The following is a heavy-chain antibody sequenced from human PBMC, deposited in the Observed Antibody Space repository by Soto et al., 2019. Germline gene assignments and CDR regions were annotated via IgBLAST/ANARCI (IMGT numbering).Heavy chain of an antibody. CDR2: INAGNGNT. J-gene: IGHJ5*02. CDR1: GYTFTSYA. Sequence: ASVKVSCKASGYTFTSYARHWVRQAPGQRLEWMGWINAGNGNTKYSQKFQGRVTITRDTSASTAYMELSSLRSEDTAVYYCARRSSSSPKWFDPWGQGTLVTVYS. V-gene: IGHV1-3*01. CDR3: ARRSSSSPKWFDP. D-gene: IGHD6-6*01.